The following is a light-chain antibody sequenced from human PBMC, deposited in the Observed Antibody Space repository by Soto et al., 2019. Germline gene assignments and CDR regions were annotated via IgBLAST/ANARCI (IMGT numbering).Light chain of an antibody. CDR3: LSYTITSIRV. CDR2: EVS. CDR1: NSDVGAYNY. J-gene: IGLJ3*02. V-gene: IGLV2-14*01. Sequence: QSVLTQPASVSGSPGQSITISCTGTNSDVGAYNYVSWFQQHPGRAPKLIIFEVSNRPSGVSHRFSGSKSGNTASLTISGLQTEDEADYYCLSYTITSIRVFGGGTKLTVL.